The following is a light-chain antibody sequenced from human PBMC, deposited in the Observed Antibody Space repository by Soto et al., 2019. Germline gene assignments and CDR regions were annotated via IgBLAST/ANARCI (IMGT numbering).Light chain of an antibody. CDR1: QSVSSSY. J-gene: IGKJ3*01. CDR2: GAS. V-gene: IGKV3-20*01. CDR3: QQYGSSPHVFT. Sequence: EIVLTQSPGTLSLSPGERATLSCRASQSVSSSYLAWYQQKPGQAPRLLIYGASSRATGIPDRFSGSGSGTDFTLTISRLETEDFAVYYCQQYGSSPHVFTFGPGTKVDIK.